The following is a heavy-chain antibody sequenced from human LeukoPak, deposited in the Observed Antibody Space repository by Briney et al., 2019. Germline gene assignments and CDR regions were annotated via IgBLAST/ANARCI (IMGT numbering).Heavy chain of an antibody. CDR1: GYTFTSYW. CDR2: IYPGDSDT. V-gene: IGHV5-51*01. J-gene: IGHJ4*02. Sequence: GESLKISCKASGYTFTSYWIAWVRQMPGKGPECIRMIYPGDSDTRYTPSFHGHVTISADKSVNTAYLQWSRLKVSDSATYYCARHMATSDGWLDDWGQGRLVTVSS. D-gene: IGHD2-15*01. CDR3: ARHMATSDGWLDD.